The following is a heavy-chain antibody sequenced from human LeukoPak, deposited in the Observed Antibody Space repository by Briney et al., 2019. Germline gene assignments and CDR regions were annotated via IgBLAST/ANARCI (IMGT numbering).Heavy chain of an antibody. CDR1: GFTFDDYA. J-gene: IGHJ6*03. CDR2: ISWNSGSI. V-gene: IGHV3-9*01. CDR3: AKGSEATITYYYMDV. D-gene: IGHD5-12*01. Sequence: PGGSLRLSCAASGFTFDDYAMHWVRQAPGKGLEWVSGISWNSGSIGYADSVKGRFTISRDNAKNSLYLQMDSLRAEDTALYYCAKGSEATITYYYMDVWAKGPRSPSP.